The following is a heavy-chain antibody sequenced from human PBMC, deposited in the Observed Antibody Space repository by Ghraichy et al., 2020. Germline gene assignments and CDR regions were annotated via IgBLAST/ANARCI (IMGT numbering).Heavy chain of an antibody. CDR2: ISYDGSNK. CDR1: GFTFSSYA. D-gene: IGHD4-17*01. CDR3: AREIWDDYGDYRNYWYFDL. V-gene: IGHV3-30*04. Sequence: LPCVASGFTFSSYAMHWVRQAPGKGLEWVAVISYDGSNKYYADSVKGRFTISRDNSKNTLYLQMNSLRAEDTAVYYCAREIWDDYGDYRNYWYFDLWGRGTLVTVSS. J-gene: IGHJ2*01.